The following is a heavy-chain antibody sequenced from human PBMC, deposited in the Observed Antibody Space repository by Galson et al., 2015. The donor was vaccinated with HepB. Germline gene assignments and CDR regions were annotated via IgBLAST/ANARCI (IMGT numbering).Heavy chain of an antibody. J-gene: IGHJ5*02. D-gene: IGHD1-26*01. CDR1: GFTFSSYA. CDR3: ASSARGSGSYYVFYLGCFDP. CDR2: ISCDGSNK. V-gene: IGHV3-30*04. Sequence: SLRLSCAASGFTFSSYAMHWVRQAPGKGLEWVAVISCDGSNKYYADSVKGRFTISRDNSKNTLYLQMNSLRAEDTAVYYCASSARGSGSYYVFYLGCFDPGGQVTLVTASP.